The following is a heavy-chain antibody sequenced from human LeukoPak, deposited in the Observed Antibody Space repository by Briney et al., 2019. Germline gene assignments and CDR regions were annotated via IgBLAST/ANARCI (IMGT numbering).Heavy chain of an antibody. CDR1: GGSISSYY. D-gene: IGHD3-22*01. CDR2: IYYSGST. J-gene: IGHJ3*02. Sequence: SETLSLTCTVSGGSISSYYWSWIRQPPGKGLEWIGYIYYSGSTNYNPSLKSRVNISVDTSKNQFSLKLSSVTAADTAVYYCARHDPIISIIVGERAFDIWGQGTMVTVSS. CDR3: ARHDPIISIIVGERAFDI. V-gene: IGHV4-59*08.